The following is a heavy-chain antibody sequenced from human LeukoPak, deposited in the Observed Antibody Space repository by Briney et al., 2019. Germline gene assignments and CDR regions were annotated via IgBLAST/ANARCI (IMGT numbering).Heavy chain of an antibody. CDR2: SRNKVNSYTT. V-gene: IGHV3-72*01. CDR3: ARDQTGSYSH. Sequence: GGCLRLSWAASGFTFSDHSMDWVRQAQGKGLEWVGRSRNKVNSYTTEYAASVKGRFTISRDDSNNSLHLQMNSLKTEDTAVYYCARDQTGSYSHWGQGTLVTVSS. CDR1: GFTFSDHS. D-gene: IGHD1-26*01. J-gene: IGHJ4*02.